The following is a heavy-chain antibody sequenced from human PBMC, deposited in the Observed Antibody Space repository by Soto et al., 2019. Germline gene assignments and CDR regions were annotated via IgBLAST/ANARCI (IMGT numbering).Heavy chain of an antibody. D-gene: IGHD5-18*01. CDR3: ARDRAKDKAMVNVFDY. V-gene: IGHV3-11*06. J-gene: IGHJ4*02. CDR2: ISSSSSYT. CDR1: GFTFSDYY. Sequence: VGSLRLSCAASGFTFSDYYMSWIRQAPGKGLEWVSYISSSSSYTNYADSVKGRFTISRDNAKNSLYLQMNSLRAEDTAVYYCARDRAKDKAMVNVFDYWGQGTLVTVSS.